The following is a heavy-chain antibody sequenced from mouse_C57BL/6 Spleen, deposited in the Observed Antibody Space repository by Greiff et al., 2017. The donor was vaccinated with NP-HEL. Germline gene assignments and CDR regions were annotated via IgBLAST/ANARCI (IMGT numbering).Heavy chain of an antibody. CDR2: ISYDGSN. Sequence: VQLKESGPGLVKPSQSLSLTCSVTGYSITSGYYWNWIRQFPGNKLEWMGYISYDGSNNYNPSLKNRISITRDTSKNQFFLKLNSVTTEDTATYYCARAQLGYAMDYWGQGTSVTVSS. D-gene: IGHD4-1*02. J-gene: IGHJ4*01. V-gene: IGHV3-6*01. CDR1: GYSITSGYY. CDR3: ARAQLGYAMDY.